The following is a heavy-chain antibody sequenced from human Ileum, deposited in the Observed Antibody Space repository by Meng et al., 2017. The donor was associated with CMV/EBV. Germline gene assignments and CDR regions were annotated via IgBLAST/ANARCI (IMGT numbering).Heavy chain of an antibody. J-gene: IGHJ4*02. CDR3: ARDVWGFDY. V-gene: IGHV1-18*04. CDR1: GYTFTDHN. CDR2: ISLGNGQT. Sequence: VNLLQSGAEVKKPVASVKISCKTSGYTFTDHNSGWVRQAPGQGIEWVGWISLGNGQTVYGHKLQGRVTVTTDTSTNTAYMELRNLRSDDTAMYYCARDVWGFDYWGQGTLVTVSS. D-gene: IGHD7-27*01.